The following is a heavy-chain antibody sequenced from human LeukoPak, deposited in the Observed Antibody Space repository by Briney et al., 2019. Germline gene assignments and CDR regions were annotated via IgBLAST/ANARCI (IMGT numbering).Heavy chain of an antibody. CDR1: GGTFSSYA. CDR2: IIPVFGTA. CDR3: ARGRQLVPYYFDY. D-gene: IGHD6-13*01. J-gene: IGHJ4*02. V-gene: IGHV1-69*13. Sequence: GASVKVSCKASGGTFSSYAISWVRQAPGQGLEWMGGIIPVFGTANYAQKFQGRVTITADESTSTAYMELSSLRSEDTAVYYCARGRQLVPYYFDYWGQGTLVTVSS.